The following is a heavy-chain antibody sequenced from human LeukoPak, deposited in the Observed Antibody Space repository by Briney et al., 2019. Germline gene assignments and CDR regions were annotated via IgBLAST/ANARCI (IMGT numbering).Heavy chain of an antibody. J-gene: IGHJ6*03. Sequence: PGGSLRLSCAASGFTFSRYWMTSVRQAPGKGLDWVANIKQDGSEKNYVDSIKGRFPISRDNAKNSLYLQMNSLRAEDTAVYYCARGAAPDYYMDVWGSGTTVTVSS. CDR1: GFTFSRYW. CDR3: ARGAAPDYYMDV. V-gene: IGHV3-7*04. CDR2: IKQDGSEK.